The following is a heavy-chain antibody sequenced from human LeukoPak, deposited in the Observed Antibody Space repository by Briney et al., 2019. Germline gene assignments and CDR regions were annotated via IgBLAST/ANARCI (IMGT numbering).Heavy chain of an antibody. D-gene: IGHD3-10*01. Sequence: GRSLRLSCAASGFTFDDYAMHWVRQAPGKGLEWVSGISWNSGSIGYADSVKGRFTIPRDNAKNSLYLQMNSLRAEDTALYYCAKDSITMVRGVIYVYGMDVWGQGTTVTVSS. V-gene: IGHV3-9*01. CDR2: ISWNSGSI. CDR3: AKDSITMVRGVIYVYGMDV. J-gene: IGHJ6*02. CDR1: GFTFDDYA.